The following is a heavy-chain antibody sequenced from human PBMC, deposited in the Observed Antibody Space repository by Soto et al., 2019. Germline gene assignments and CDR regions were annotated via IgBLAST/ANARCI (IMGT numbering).Heavy chain of an antibody. D-gene: IGHD3-10*02. CDR3: ATSYCSGSQGFDY. CDR2: TIPILSMS. V-gene: IGHV1-69*02. CDR1: GDTFSSYT. J-gene: IGHJ4*02. Sequence: QVHLVQSGAELKKPGSSVRVSCKASGDTFSSYTINWVRQAPGLGLEWMGRTIPILSMSNYALKFQGRLTITADKSSSTAYLELSRLRSEDTAMYYCATSYCSGSQGFDYCGQGALGTVSS.